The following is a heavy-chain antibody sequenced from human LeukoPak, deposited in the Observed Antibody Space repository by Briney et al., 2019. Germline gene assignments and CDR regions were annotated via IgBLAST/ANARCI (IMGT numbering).Heavy chain of an antibody. CDR1: GDSVSSNSAA. Sequence: SQTLSLTCAISGDSVSSNSAAWTWIRQSPSRGLEWLGRTYYRSKWYNDYAVSVKSRITIKPDTSKNQIFMQLHSVTPEDTAVYYCARDVDYGPFDYWGQGTLVTVSS. CDR2: TYYRSKWYN. D-gene: IGHD4/OR15-4a*01. CDR3: ARDVDYGPFDY. V-gene: IGHV6-1*01. J-gene: IGHJ4*02.